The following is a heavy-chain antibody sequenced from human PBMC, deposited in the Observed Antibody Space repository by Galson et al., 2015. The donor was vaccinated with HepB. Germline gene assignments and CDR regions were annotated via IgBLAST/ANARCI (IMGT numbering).Heavy chain of an antibody. CDR3: AKDRYGGPFDY. CDR1: GFTFSSNG. Sequence: SLRLSCAASGFTFSSNGMHWVRQAPGKGLEWVALISYDGSNKDYTDSVKGRFTISRDNSENTLYLQMNSLRAEDTAVYYCAKDRYGGPFDYWGQGTLVTVSS. J-gene: IGHJ4*02. V-gene: IGHV3-30*18. D-gene: IGHD4-23*01. CDR2: ISYDGSNK.